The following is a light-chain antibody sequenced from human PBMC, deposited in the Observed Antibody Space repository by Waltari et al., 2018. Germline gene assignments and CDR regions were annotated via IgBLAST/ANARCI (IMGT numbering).Light chain of an antibody. CDR2: GAS. Sequence: DIQLTQSPAFLSASVGDRVTITCRASQDISSHLAWSQKNPGKAPKLLVYGASTLGSGVPSGFSGGGSGTEFTLTISSLQPEDFATYYGQQLNSYPITFGQGTRLEIK. J-gene: IGKJ5*01. CDR1: QDISSH. V-gene: IGKV1-9*01. CDR3: QQLNSYPIT.